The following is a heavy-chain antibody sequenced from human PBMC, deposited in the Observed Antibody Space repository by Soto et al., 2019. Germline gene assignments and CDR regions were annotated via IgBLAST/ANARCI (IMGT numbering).Heavy chain of an antibody. V-gene: IGHV1-69*12. CDR1: GGTFSSYA. D-gene: IGHD2-15*01. Sequence: QVQLVQSGAEVKKPGSSVKVSCKASGGTFSSYAISWVRQAPGQGLEWMGGIIPIFGTTNYAQKFQGRVTITADESTSTAYMELNSVRSEDTAVYYCARVVTVVKSFHYWYFDLWCRGTLVTVSS. J-gene: IGHJ2*01. CDR3: ARVVTVVKSFHYWYFDL. CDR2: IIPIFGTT.